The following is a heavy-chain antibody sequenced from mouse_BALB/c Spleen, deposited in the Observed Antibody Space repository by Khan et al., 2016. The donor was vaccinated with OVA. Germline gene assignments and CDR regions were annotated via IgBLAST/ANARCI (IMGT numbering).Heavy chain of an antibody. V-gene: IGHV1-85*01. CDR3: SGGGYGGVAY. D-gene: IGHD2-14*01. CDR1: GYTFTSYD. Sequence: QVQLQQSGAELVKPGASVKLSCKASGYTFTSYDINWVRQRPEQGLEWIGWMFPGDGSTKYNENFKGKATLTTDKSSSTAYMQLSRLTSEDSAAYFCSGGGYGGVAYWGQGTLVTVSA. CDR2: MFPGDGST. J-gene: IGHJ3*01.